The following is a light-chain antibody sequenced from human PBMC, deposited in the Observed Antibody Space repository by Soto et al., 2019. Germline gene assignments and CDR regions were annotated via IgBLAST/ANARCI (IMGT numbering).Light chain of an antibody. J-gene: IGLJ2*01. CDR2: EVS. Sequence: QTVVTQPASVSGSPGQSITISCTGTSSDVGGYNYVSWYQQYPGKAPKLMIYEVSNRPSGVSNRFSGSKSDNTASLTISGLQAEDEADYYCSSYTISSTVVFGGGTKLTVL. CDR1: SSDVGGYNY. V-gene: IGLV2-14*01. CDR3: SSYTISSTVV.